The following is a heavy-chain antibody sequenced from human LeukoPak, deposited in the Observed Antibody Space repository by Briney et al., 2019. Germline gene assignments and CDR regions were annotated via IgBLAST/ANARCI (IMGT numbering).Heavy chain of an antibody. Sequence: SETLSLTCAVYGGSFSGYYWSWIRQPPGKGLEWIGEINHSGSTNYNPSLKSRVTISVDTSKNQFSLKLSSVTAADTAVYYCARDLMITFGGVIASYYFDYWGQGTLVTVSS. CDR3: ARDLMITFGGVIASYYFDY. CDR2: INHSGST. D-gene: IGHD3-16*02. CDR1: GGSFSGYY. V-gene: IGHV4-34*01. J-gene: IGHJ4*02.